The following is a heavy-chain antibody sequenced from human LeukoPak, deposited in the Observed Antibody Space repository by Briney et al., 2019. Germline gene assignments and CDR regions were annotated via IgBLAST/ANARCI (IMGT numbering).Heavy chain of an antibody. CDR1: GYTFTSYY. CDR3: ARGAYCGGDCYPNDAFDI. V-gene: IGHV1-46*01. D-gene: IGHD2-21*02. Sequence: ASVKVPCKASGYTFTSYYMHWVRQAPGQGLEWMGIINPSGGSTSYAQKFQGRVTMTRDMSTSTVYMELSSLRSEDTAVYYCARGAYCGGDCYPNDAFDIWGQGTMVTVSS. J-gene: IGHJ3*02. CDR2: INPSGGST.